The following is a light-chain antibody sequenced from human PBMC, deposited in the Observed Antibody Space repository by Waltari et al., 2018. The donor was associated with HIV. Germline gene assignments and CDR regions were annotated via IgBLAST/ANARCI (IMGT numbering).Light chain of an antibody. J-gene: IGLJ3*02. CDR1: SRDVGGYNY. CDR3: CSYAGSYTEV. Sequence: QSALTQPRSVSGSPGQSVTISCPGTSRDVGGYNYVSWYQQHPDKAPKLMIYDVNKRPSGVPDRFSGSKSGNTASLTISGLHAEDEADYYCCSYAGSYTEVFGGGTKLTVL. CDR2: DVN. V-gene: IGLV2-11*01.